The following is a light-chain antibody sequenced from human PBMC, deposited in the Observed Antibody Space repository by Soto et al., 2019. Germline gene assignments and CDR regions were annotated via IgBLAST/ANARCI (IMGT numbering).Light chain of an antibody. Sequence: QSVLTQSPSASGTPGQRVTISCSGSASTIGRNYVYWYQQLPGTAPKLLIYGNSNRPSGVPDRFSGSKSGTSASLAITGLQAEDEADYYCQSYDSSLSGYVFGTGTKVTVL. V-gene: IGLV1-40*01. CDR2: GNS. CDR1: ASTIGRNY. J-gene: IGLJ1*01. CDR3: QSYDSSLSGYV.